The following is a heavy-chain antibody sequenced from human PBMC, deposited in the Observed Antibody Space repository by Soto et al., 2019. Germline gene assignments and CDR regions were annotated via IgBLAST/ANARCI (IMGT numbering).Heavy chain of an antibody. CDR2: ISWNSGSI. CDR3: AKDIHYDSSGYYGFDY. D-gene: IGHD3-22*01. CDR1: GFTFDDYA. Sequence: GGSLRLSCAASGFTFDDYAMHWVRQAPGEGLEWVSGISWNSGSIGYADSVKGRFTISRDNAKNSLYLQMNSLRAEDTALYYCAKDIHYDSSGYYGFDYWGQGTLVTVSS. V-gene: IGHV3-9*01. J-gene: IGHJ4*02.